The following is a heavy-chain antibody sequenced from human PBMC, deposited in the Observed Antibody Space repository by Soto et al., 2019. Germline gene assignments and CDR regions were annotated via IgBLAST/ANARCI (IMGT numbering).Heavy chain of an antibody. V-gene: IGHV3-30*18. J-gene: IGHJ3*02. CDR1: GFTFSSYG. CDR3: VKDRAMIVVVSAFDI. D-gene: IGHD3-22*01. CDR2: ISYDGSNK. Sequence: QVQLVESEGGVVQPGRSLRLSCAASGFTFSSYGMHWVRQAPGKGLEWVAVISYDGSNKYYADSVKGRFTISRDNSKNTLYLQMNSLRAEDTAVYYCVKDRAMIVVVSAFDIWGQGTMVTVSS.